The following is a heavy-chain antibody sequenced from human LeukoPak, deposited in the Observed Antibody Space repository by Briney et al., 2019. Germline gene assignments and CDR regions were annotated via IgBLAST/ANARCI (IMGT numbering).Heavy chain of an antibody. V-gene: IGHV3-53*01. CDR3: ARSRYEKSHYGSGSYFFDY. D-gene: IGHD3-10*01. J-gene: IGHJ4*02. CDR1: GFTVSSNY. Sequence: GGSLRLSCAASGFTVSSNYMSWVRQAPGKGLEWVSVIYSGGSTYYADSVKGRFTISRDNSKNTLYPQMNSLRAEDTAVYYCARSRYEKSHYGSGSYFFDYWGQGTLVTVSS. CDR2: IYSGGST.